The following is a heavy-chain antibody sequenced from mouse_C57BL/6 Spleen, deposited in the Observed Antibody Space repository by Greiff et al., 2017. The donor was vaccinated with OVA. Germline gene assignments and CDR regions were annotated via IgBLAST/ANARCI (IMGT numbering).Heavy chain of an antibody. D-gene: IGHD1-1*01. V-gene: IGHV1-50*01. CDR2: LDPSDSYT. Sequence: QVQLQQSGAELVKPGASVKLSCKASGYTFTSYWMQWVKQRPGQGLEWIGELDPSDSYTNYNPKFKGKATLTVDTSSSTAYMQLSSLTSEDAAVYYCTRNYGSRRDYWGQGTTLTVSS. J-gene: IGHJ2*01. CDR3: TRNYGSRRDY. CDR1: GYTFTSYW.